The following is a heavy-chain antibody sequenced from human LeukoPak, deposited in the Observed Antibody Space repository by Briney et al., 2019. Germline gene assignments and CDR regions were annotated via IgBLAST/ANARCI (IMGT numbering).Heavy chain of an antibody. D-gene: IGHD1-26*01. V-gene: IGHV4-30-4*08. Sequence: PSQTLSLTCTVSGGSISSGDYYWSWIRQPPGKGLEWIGYIYYSGSTNYNPSLKSRVTISVDTSKNQFSLRLSSVTAADTAVYYCARVIKGVSGSYSGFDYWGQGTLVTVSS. CDR2: IYYSGST. J-gene: IGHJ4*02. CDR3: ARVIKGVSGSYSGFDY. CDR1: GGSISSGDYY.